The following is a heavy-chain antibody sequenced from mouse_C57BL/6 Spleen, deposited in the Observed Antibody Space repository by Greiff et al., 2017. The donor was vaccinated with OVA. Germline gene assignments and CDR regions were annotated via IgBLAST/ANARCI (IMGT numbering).Heavy chain of an antibody. V-gene: IGHV1-61*01. CDR1: GYTFTSYW. Sequence: QVQLQQPGAELVRPGSSVKLSCKASGYTFTSYWMDWVKQRPGQGLEWIGNIYPSDSETHYNQKFKDKATLTVDKSASTAYMQLSSLTSEDSAVYYCARGGGYSYYFDYWGQGTTLTVSS. CDR2: IYPSDSET. J-gene: IGHJ2*01. D-gene: IGHD2-3*01. CDR3: ARGGGYSYYFDY.